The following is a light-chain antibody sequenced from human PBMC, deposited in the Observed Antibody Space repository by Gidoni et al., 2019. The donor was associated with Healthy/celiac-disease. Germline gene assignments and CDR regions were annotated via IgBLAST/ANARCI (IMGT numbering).Light chain of an antibody. CDR2: GAS. CDR3: QQYGSSPFT. V-gene: IGKV3-20*01. CDR1: QSVSSSY. Sequence: EIVFTQSPGTLSLSPGERATLSCRASQSVSSSYLAWYQQKPGKAPRLLIYGASSRDTGIPERFSGSGYGTDFTLTISRLEPEDFAVYYCQQYGSSPFTFGPGTKVDIK. J-gene: IGKJ3*01.